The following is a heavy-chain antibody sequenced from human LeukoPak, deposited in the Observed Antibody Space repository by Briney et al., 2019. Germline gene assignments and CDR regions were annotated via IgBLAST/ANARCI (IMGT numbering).Heavy chain of an antibody. D-gene: IGHD5/OR15-5a*01. J-gene: IGHJ3*02. CDR2: ISWNSGSI. CDR1: GFTFDDYA. Sequence: PGGSLRLSCAASGFTFDDYAMHWVRQAPGKGLEWVSGISWNSGSIGYADSVKGRFTISRDNAKNSLYLQMNSLRAEDTALYYCAKSEMSQIVLSAFDIWGQGTMVTVSS. V-gene: IGHV3-9*01. CDR3: AKSEMSQIVLSAFDI.